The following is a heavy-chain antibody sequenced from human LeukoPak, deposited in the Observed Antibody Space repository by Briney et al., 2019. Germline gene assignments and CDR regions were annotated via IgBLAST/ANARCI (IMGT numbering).Heavy chain of an antibody. J-gene: IGHJ4*02. D-gene: IGHD6-13*01. V-gene: IGHV4-59*01. CDR3: ARVRRAAADFDY. CDR1: GGSISSYY. CDR2: IYYSGST. Sequence: NASETLSLTCTVSGGSISSYYWSWIRQPPGKGLEWIGYIYYSGSTNYNPSLKSQVTISVDTSKNQFSPKLSSVTAADTAVYYCARVRRAAADFDYWGQGTLVTVSS.